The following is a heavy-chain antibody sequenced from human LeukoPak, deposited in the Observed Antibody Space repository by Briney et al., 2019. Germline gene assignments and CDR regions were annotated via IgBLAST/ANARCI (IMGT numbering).Heavy chain of an antibody. CDR3: ASGYSSGWPDY. CDR2: IYTSGST. CDR1: GGSISSYY. D-gene: IGHD6-19*01. Sequence: SETLSLTCTVSGGSISSYYRSWIRQPAGKGLEWIGRIYTSGSTNYNPSLKSRVTMSVDTSKNQFSLKLSSVTAADTAVYYCASGYSSGWPDYWGQGTLVTVSS. J-gene: IGHJ4*02. V-gene: IGHV4-4*07.